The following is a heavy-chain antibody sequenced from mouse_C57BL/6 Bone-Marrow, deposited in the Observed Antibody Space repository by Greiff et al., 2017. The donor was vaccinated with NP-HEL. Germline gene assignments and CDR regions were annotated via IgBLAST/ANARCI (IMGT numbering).Heavy chain of an antibody. J-gene: IGHJ3*01. V-gene: IGHV1-19*01. CDR3: AREGLYYYGSSPFAY. CDR2: INPYNGGT. D-gene: IGHD1-1*01. CDR1: GYTFTDYY. Sequence: EVQLQQSGPVLVKPGASVKMSCKASGYTFTDYYMNWVKQSHGKSLEWIGVINPYNGGTSYNQKFKGKATLTVDKSSSTAYMELNSLTSEDSAVYYCAREGLYYYGSSPFAYWGQGTLVTVSA.